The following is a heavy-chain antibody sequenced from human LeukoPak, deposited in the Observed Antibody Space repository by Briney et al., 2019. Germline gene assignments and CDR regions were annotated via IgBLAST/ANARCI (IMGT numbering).Heavy chain of an antibody. CDR2: IKQDGSEK. J-gene: IGHJ3*02. D-gene: IGHD3-22*01. Sequence: GGSLRLSCAASGFTFSSYWMSWVRQAPGKGLEWVANIKQDGSEKYYVDSVKGRFTISRDNAKNSLYLQMNSLRAEDTAVYYCVRPYDSSGYQWNDAFDIWGQGTMVTVSS. CDR1: GFTFSSYW. CDR3: VRPYDSSGYQWNDAFDI. V-gene: IGHV3-7*01.